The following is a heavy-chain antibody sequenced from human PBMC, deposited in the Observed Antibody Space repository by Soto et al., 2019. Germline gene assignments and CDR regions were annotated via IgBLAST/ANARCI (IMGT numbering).Heavy chain of an antibody. CDR2: IFYSGTT. CDR3: ARDLWVEPELYYYGMDV. J-gene: IGHJ6*02. CDR1: GDSISSADYC. Sequence: SETLSLTCTVSGDSISSADYCWSWIRQTPGKGLEWIGHIFYSGTTYYNPSLKSRLTISVDTSKNHSSLRLTVVTAADTAVYYCARDLWVEPELYYYGMDVWGQGTTVTVSS. D-gene: IGHD1-1*01. V-gene: IGHV4-30-4*01.